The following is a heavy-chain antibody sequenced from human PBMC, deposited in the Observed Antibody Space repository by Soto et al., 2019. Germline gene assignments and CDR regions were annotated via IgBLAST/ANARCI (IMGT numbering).Heavy chain of an antibody. CDR2: INPNSGDT. D-gene: IGHD6-13*01. Sequence: GASVKVSCKASGYIFTGYYIHWVRQAPGQGLEWMGWINPNSGDTNYAQRFQGWVTMTRDTSISTAYMELSRLKSDDTAVYYCAREGAAALNWFDPWGQGTLVTVSS. CDR3: AREGAAALNWFDP. CDR1: GYIFTGYY. J-gene: IGHJ5*02. V-gene: IGHV1-2*04.